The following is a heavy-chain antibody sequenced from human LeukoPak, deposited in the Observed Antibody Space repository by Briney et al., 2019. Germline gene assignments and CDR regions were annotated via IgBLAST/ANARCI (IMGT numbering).Heavy chain of an antibody. Sequence: SETLSLTCTVSGYSISSGYYWGWIRQAPGKALEWIGSIYNSGSTYYNPSLKSRVTISVDMSKNQFSLKMSSVTAADTAVYYCARAYSSSWYWNWFDPWGQGTLVTVSS. V-gene: IGHV4-38-2*02. D-gene: IGHD6-13*01. CDR1: GYSISSGYY. CDR3: ARAYSSSWYWNWFDP. J-gene: IGHJ5*02. CDR2: IYNSGST.